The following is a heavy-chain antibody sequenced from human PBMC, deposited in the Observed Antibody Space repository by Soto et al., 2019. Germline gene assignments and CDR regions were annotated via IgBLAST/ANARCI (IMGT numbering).Heavy chain of an antibody. Sequence: PRGALTRSRGVSGFIVGDYYMSWIRQDPGKGLEWISYISSSGTTIYYADSVKGRFTIARDFAENSLFLQMDSLRAEDTAVYYCARIAVGFRYLDFWGHGTLFTVS. V-gene: IGHV3-11*01. CDR1: GFIVGDYY. D-gene: IGHD6-19*01. CDR3: ARIAVGFRYLDF. J-gene: IGHJ4*01. CDR2: ISSSGTTI.